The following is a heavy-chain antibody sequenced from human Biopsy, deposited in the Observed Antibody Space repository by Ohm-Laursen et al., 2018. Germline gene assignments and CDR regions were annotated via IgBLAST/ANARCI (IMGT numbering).Heavy chain of an antibody. D-gene: IGHD3-16*01. Sequence: SETLSLTCTVSGGSISSYYWSWIRQPPGKGLEWIGYIYYTGSTNYNPSLKSRVTISADTSKNQFSLKLGPVTVADTAVFYCARRGSGGRSFDYWGQGSLVTVSS. CDR1: GGSISSYY. CDR2: IYYTGST. J-gene: IGHJ4*02. CDR3: ARRGSGGRSFDY. V-gene: IGHV4-59*08.